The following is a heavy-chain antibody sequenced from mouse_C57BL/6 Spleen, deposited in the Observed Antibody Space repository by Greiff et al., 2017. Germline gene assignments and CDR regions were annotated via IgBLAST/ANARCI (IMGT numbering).Heavy chain of an antibody. V-gene: IGHV1-69*01. D-gene: IGHD6-1*01. CDR3: AMQLRGFDY. Sequence: QVQLQQPGAELVMPGASVKLSCKASGYTFTSYWMHWVKQRPGQGLEWIGEIDPSDSYTNYNQKFKGKSTLTVDKSSSTAYMQLSSLISEDSAVYYCAMQLRGFDYWGQGTTLTVSS. CDR1: GYTFTSYW. CDR2: IDPSDSYT. J-gene: IGHJ2*01.